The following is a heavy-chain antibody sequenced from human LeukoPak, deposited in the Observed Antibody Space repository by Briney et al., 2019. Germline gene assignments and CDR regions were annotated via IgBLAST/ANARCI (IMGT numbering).Heavy chain of an antibody. CDR2: INHSGST. D-gene: IGHD4-17*01. CDR1: GGSFSGYY. J-gene: IGHJ4*02. CDR3: ARYGAYGEVRY. V-gene: IGHV4-34*10. Sequence: SETLSLTCAVYGGSFSGYYWSWIRQPPGKGLEWIGEINHSGSTNYNPSPKSRVTMSVDTSKNQFPLKLSSVTAADTAVYYCARYGAYGEVRYWGQGTLVTVSS.